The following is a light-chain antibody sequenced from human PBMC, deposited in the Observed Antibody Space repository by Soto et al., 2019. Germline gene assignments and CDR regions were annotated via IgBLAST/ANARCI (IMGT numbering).Light chain of an antibody. J-gene: IGKJ2*01. Sequence: DIQMTQSPSTLSASVGDRVTITCRASQSSDRWLAWYQQKPGKAPKLLIYRGSSLESGVPSRFSGSGSGTEFTLTISILQPDDFTTYYCQQYKTYTYTFAQGTKLEIK. CDR3: QQYKTYTYT. CDR1: QSSDRW. CDR2: RGS. V-gene: IGKV1-5*03.